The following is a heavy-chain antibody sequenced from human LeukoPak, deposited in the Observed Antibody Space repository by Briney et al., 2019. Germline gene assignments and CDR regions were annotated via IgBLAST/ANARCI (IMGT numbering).Heavy chain of an antibody. CDR1: GGSISTYY. CDR2: MYYSGRT. V-gene: IGHV4-59*01. D-gene: IGHD4-17*01. Sequence: SETLSLTCTVSGGSISTYYWNWIRQSPGKGLEWIGYMYYSGRTNYNPSLKSRVTISVDTSKNESSLKLSSVTAADTAVYYCARTPATTWTNHFDYWGQGPLVTVSS. CDR3: ARTPATTWTNHFDY. J-gene: IGHJ4*02.